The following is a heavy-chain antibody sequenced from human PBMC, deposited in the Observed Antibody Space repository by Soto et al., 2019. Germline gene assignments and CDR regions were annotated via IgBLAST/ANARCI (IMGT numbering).Heavy chain of an antibody. CDR1: GFKFSDYW. CDR3: ARDGLLFSGPYRPSRFDY. J-gene: IGHJ4*02. D-gene: IGHD3-16*02. V-gene: IGHV3-7*03. Sequence: AGSLRLSCAASGFKFSDYWMSWVRQAPGKGLEWVGNIKHDTSEAHYADSVKGRFTITRDNIKNFLFLQMNGLRSDDTASYYCARDGLLFSGPYRPSRFDYWGLGTLVTVS. CDR2: IKHDTSEA.